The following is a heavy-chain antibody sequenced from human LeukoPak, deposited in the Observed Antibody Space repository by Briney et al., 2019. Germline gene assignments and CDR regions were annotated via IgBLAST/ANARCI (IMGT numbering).Heavy chain of an antibody. Sequence: SETLSLTCTVSGDSITSSGYFWSWIRRHPGKGLEWIGYIYYTGSAYYNPSLKSRVIMSVDTSKNQFSLDLSSVTAADTAVYYCARGSEYYDYWGQGTLVTVSS. CDR1: GDSITSSGYF. J-gene: IGHJ4*02. CDR3: ARGSEYYDY. D-gene: IGHD1-14*01. CDR2: IYYTGSA. V-gene: IGHV4-31*03.